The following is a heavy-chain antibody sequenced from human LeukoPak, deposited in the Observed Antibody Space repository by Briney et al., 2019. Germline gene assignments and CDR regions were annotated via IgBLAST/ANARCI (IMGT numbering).Heavy chain of an antibody. V-gene: IGHV1-46*01. D-gene: IGHD5-24*01. CDR3: AREVDGYNTNYYFDY. CDR2: INPSGGST. CDR1: GYSFTSYY. Sequence: ASVKVSCKASGYSFTSYYMYWVRQAPGQGLEWMGIINPSGGSTSYAQKFQGRVTMTRDMSTSTAYMELSSLRSEDTAVYYCAREVDGYNTNYYFDYWGQGTLVTVSS. J-gene: IGHJ4*02.